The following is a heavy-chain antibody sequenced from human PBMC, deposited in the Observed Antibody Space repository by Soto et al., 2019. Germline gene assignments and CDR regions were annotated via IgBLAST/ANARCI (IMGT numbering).Heavy chain of an antibody. CDR2: INHSGST. CDR3: ARGLRRYSYGSLGYYYGMDV. Sequence: SETLSLTCAVYGGSFSGYYWSWIRQPPGKGLEWIGEINHSGSTNYNPSLKSRVTISVDTSKNQFSLKLSSVTAADTAVYYCARGLRRYSYGSLGYYYGMDVWGQGTTVT. V-gene: IGHV4-34*01. J-gene: IGHJ6*02. D-gene: IGHD5-18*01. CDR1: GGSFSGYY.